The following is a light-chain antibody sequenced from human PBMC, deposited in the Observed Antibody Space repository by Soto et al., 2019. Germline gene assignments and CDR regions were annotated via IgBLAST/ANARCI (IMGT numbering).Light chain of an antibody. V-gene: IGLV2-23*01. CDR1: DKDIETYNF. Sequence: QSALTQPASVSGSPGQSITIPCSGDDKDIETYNFISWYQQHPGKAPRFLIYDDTKRPSGVSDRFSGSKSGTTASLTISGLQTEDEADYYCCSYGGRGHLVFGGGTKLTVL. J-gene: IGLJ2*01. CDR3: CSYGGRGHLV. CDR2: DDT.